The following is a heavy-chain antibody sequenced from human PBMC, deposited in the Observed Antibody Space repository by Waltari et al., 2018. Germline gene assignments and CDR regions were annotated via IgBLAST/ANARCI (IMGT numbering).Heavy chain of an antibody. CDR3: ARGVVVPAHPRNWFDP. D-gene: IGHD2-2*01. V-gene: IGHV4-59*08. CDR2: IYYSGST. Sequence: QVQLQESGPGLVKPSETLSLTCTVSGGSISSYYWSWIRQPPGKGLEWIGYIYYSGSTNYNPSLKSRVTISVDTSKNQFSLKLSSVTAADTAVYYCARGVVVPAHPRNWFDPWGQGTLVTVSS. CDR1: GGSISSYY. J-gene: IGHJ5*02.